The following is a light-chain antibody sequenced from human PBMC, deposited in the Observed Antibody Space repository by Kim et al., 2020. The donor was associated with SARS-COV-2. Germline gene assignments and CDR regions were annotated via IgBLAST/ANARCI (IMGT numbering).Light chain of an antibody. V-gene: IGLV1-47*01. Sequence: GQGVTISCSGGSSNLGRNYVYWYQHVPGAAPKLLIYRGSNRPSGVPDRFAGSKSDNSASLVISGLRSEDEADYYCAAWDDSLSAYVFGTGTKVTVL. CDR2: RGS. CDR3: AAWDDSLSAYV. CDR1: SSNLGRNY. J-gene: IGLJ1*01.